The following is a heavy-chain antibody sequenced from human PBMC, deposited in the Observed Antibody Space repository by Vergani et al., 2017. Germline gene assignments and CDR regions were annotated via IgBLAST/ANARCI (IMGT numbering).Heavy chain of an antibody. J-gene: IGHJ6*02. CDR2: ISYDGSNK. D-gene: IGHD6-19*01. V-gene: IGHV3-30-3*01. CDR1: GFTFSSYA. CDR3: ARLGQWLVRYYYDYGMDV. Sequence: QVQLVESGGGVVQPGRSLRLSCAASGFTFSSYAMHWVRQAPGKGLEWVAVISYDGSNKYYADSVKGRFTISRDNSKNTLYLQMNSLRAEDTAVYYCARLGQWLVRYYYDYGMDVWGQGTTVTVSS.